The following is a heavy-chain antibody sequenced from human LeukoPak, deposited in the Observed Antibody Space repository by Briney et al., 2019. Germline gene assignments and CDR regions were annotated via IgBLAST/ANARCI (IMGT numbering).Heavy chain of an antibody. V-gene: IGHV3-9*01. CDR2: ISWNSGSI. J-gene: IGHJ4*02. D-gene: IGHD5-18*01. CDR3: AKVSYGYHSRSWTGNNFDY. CDR1: GFTFDDYA. Sequence: GGSLRLSCAASGFTFDDYAMHWVRQAPGKGLEWVSGISWNSGSIGYADSVKGRFTTSRDNAKNSLYLQMNSLRAEDTALYYCAKVSYGYHSRSWTGNNFDYWGQGTLVTVSS.